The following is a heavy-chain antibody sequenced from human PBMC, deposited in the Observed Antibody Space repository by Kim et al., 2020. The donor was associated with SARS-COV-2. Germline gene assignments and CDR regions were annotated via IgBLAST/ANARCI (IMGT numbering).Heavy chain of an antibody. Sequence: SETLSLTCAVSGGSISSSNWWSWVRQSPGKGLEWIGEIYHSGSTNYNPSLKSRVTISVDKSENQFSLKLSSVTAADTAVYYCARAEGFGEGNYYGMDVWGQGTTVTVSS. CDR1: GGSISSSNW. CDR2: IYHSGST. CDR3: ARAEGFGEGNYYGMDV. J-gene: IGHJ6*02. D-gene: IGHD3-10*01. V-gene: IGHV4-4*02.